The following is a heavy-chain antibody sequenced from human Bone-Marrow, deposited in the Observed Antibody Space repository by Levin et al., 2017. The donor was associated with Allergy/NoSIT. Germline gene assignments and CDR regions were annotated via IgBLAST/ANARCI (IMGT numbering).Heavy chain of an antibody. CDR2: IYHSGST. CDR3: ARHIVVVPAAMRDAFDI. J-gene: IGHJ3*02. CDR1: GGSISSSNW. Sequence: PGGSLRLSCAVSGGSISSSNWWSWVRQPPGKGLEWIGEIYHSGSTNYNPSLSSRVTISEDKSKNQFSLKLSSVTAADTAVYYCARHIVVVPAAMRDAFDIWGQGTMVTVSS. V-gene: IGHV4-4*02. D-gene: IGHD2-2*01.